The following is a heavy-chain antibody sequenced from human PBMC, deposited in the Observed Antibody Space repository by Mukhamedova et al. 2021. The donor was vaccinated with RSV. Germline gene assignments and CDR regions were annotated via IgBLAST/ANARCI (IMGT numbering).Heavy chain of an antibody. Sequence: YAQKLQGRVTMTTDTSTSTAYMELRSLRSDDTAVYYCARKMGLRYFVEGYFYYYGMDVWGQGTTVTVSS. D-gene: IGHD3-9*01. V-gene: IGHV1-18*01. J-gene: IGHJ6*02. CDR3: ARKMGLRYFVEGYFYYYGMDV.